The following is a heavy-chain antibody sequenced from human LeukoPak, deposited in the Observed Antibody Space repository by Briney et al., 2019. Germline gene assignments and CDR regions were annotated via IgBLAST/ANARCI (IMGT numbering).Heavy chain of an antibody. Sequence: ASVNVSCKASGYTLTGYYMHWVRQPPGQGREWMGYIYPYSGAKKYAHKFRGRVTIPRHTPIRTPAMSLSGRASDDTAGYFCGTLLSNGPFDYWGQGSLVTVSS. CDR1: GYTLTGYY. CDR2: IYPYSGAK. J-gene: IGHJ4*02. CDR3: GTLLSNGPFDY. V-gene: IGHV1-2*02.